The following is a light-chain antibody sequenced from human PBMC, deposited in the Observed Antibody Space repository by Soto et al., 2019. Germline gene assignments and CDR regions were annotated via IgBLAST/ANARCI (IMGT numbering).Light chain of an antibody. CDR3: QQSYNTPPT. Sequence: DIQMTQSPSSLSAYLGDRVTITCRACQSISSWLAWYQQKPGKAPNLLIYAASSLQSGVPSRFSGSGSGTDFTLTISSVQPEDFATYYCQQSYNTPPTFGPGTNVDI. V-gene: IGKV1-39*01. CDR2: AAS. J-gene: IGKJ3*01. CDR1: QSISSW.